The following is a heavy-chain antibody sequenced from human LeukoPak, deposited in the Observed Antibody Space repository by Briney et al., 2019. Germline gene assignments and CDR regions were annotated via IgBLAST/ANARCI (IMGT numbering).Heavy chain of an antibody. Sequence: PGGSLRLSCAASGFTFSSYGMQWVRQAPGKGLEWVAVIWNDGSNKFYADSVKGRFTNSRDNSKNTLYLQLNSLRVEDTAVYYCAKNRGAGSHYYYHMNVWGKGTTVTVSS. D-gene: IGHD1-26*01. V-gene: IGHV3-33*06. J-gene: IGHJ6*03. CDR2: IWNDGSNK. CDR3: AKNRGAGSHYYYHMNV. CDR1: GFTFSSYG.